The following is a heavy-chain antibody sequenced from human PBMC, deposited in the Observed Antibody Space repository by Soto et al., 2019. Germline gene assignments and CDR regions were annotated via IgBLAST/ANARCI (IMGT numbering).Heavy chain of an antibody. Sequence: EVQLVESGGGLVQPGGSLRLCCEGSGFTFSGHYMDWVRQAPGKGLEWLGRIRNKPNGHTTAYAASVKGRFTISRDDSKNLVYLQMNTLKSEDTALYYCSTTVITAPLFEYWGQGTLVAVSS. CDR1: GFTFSGHY. CDR2: IRNKPNGHTT. J-gene: IGHJ4*02. D-gene: IGHD2-21*02. V-gene: IGHV3-72*01. CDR3: STTVITAPLFEY.